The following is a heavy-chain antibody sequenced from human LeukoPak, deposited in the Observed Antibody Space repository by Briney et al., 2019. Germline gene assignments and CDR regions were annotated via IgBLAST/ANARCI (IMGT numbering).Heavy chain of an antibody. D-gene: IGHD1-26*01. CDR1: GYTFTTYY. CDR2: INPSGGST. Sequence: GASVKVSCKASGYTFTTYYIHWVRQAPGQGLEWMGIINPSGGSTTYAQIFQGRVTLTRDTSTSTVYMELSSLRSDDTAVYYCARAPKGVTTGYFDHWGQGTLVTVSP. V-gene: IGHV1-46*01. J-gene: IGHJ4*02. CDR3: ARAPKGVTTGYFDH.